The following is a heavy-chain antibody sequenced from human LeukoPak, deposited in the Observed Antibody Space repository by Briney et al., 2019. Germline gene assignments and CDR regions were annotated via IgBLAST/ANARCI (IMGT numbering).Heavy chain of an antibody. CDR2: INSDASFT. J-gene: IGHJ4*02. D-gene: IGHD3-22*01. V-gene: IGHV3-74*01. CDR1: GFTFSNFW. Sequence: GGSLRLSCAASGFTFSNFWLHWVRQGPGKGLEWVSRINSDASFTGYADSVKGRFTISRDNAKNSLYLQMNSLRAEDTAVYYCARDRGYYDSSPFDYWGQGTLVTVSS. CDR3: ARDRGYYDSSPFDY.